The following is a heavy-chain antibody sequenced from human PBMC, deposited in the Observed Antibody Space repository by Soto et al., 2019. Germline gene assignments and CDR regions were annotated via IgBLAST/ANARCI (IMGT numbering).Heavy chain of an antibody. J-gene: IGHJ4*02. CDR3: ARSKYSISSFDY. Sequence: ASGPTLVNPTQTLTLTCTFSGFSLSTDDVGLGWIRQPPGKALDWLAVIYWDDDKRYSPSLKSRLTITKDTSKNQVLLTMTNMDPVETATYFCARSKYSISSFDYWGQGALVTVSS. V-gene: IGHV2-5*02. D-gene: IGHD6-6*01. CDR2: IYWDDDK. CDR1: GFSLSTDDVG.